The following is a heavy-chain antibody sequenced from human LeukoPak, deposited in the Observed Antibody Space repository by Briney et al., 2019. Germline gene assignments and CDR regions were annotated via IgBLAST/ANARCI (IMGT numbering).Heavy chain of an antibody. CDR1: GYSISSGYY. Sequence: KPSETLSLTCAVSGYSISSGYYWGWIRQPPGKGLEWIGEINHSGSTNYNPSLKSRVTISVDTSKNQFSLKLSSVTAADTAVYYCATLPHVAVAETFDYWGQGTLVTVSS. V-gene: IGHV4-38-2*01. CDR2: INHSGST. D-gene: IGHD6-19*01. J-gene: IGHJ4*02. CDR3: ATLPHVAVAETFDY.